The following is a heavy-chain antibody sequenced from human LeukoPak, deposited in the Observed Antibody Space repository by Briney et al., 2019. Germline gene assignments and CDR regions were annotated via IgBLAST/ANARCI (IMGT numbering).Heavy chain of an antibody. CDR1: GFTFSRYW. J-gene: IGHJ4*02. V-gene: IGHV3-7*01. Sequence: PGGSLRLSCAASGFTFSRYWMRWVRQAQGKGLEWVANIKEDGSKKYYADSVNGRFTNPRDNAKNSLYLQMNSRRADDTAVYYCAIDSWELRGYWGQGTLVTVSS. CDR2: IKEDGSKK. CDR3: AIDSWELRGY. D-gene: IGHD1-26*01.